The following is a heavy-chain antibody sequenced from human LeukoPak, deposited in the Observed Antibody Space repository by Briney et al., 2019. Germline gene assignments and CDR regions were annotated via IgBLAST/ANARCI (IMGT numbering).Heavy chain of an antibody. CDR3: ARVNSSRRDGLDY. D-gene: IGHD6-13*01. Sequence: SETLSLTCTVSGGSVSSGSYYWSWLRQPPGKGLEWIGYIYYSGSTNYNPSLKSRVTISVDTSKNQFSLKLSSVTAADTAVYYCARVNSSRRDGLDYWGQGTLVTVSS. CDR1: GGSVSSGSYY. J-gene: IGHJ4*02. V-gene: IGHV4-61*01. CDR2: IYYSGST.